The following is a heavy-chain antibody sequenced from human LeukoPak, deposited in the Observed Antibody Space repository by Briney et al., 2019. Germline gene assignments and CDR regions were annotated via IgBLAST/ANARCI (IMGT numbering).Heavy chain of an antibody. CDR3: AWEDYYDSSGDIY. CDR1: GFTFSSYA. D-gene: IGHD3-22*01. CDR2: ISGSGGST. Sequence: GGSLRLSCAASGFTFSSYAMSWVRLAPGKGLEWVSAISGSGGSTYYADSVKGRFTISRDNSKNTLYLQMNSLRAEDTAVYYCAWEDYYDSSGDIYWGQGTLVTVSS. V-gene: IGHV3-23*01. J-gene: IGHJ4*02.